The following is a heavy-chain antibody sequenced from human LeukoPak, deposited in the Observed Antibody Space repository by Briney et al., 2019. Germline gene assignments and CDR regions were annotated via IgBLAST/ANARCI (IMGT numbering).Heavy chain of an antibody. CDR3: ARAGVYDSSGYYHY. CDR2: TYYRSKWYN. J-gene: IGHJ4*02. V-gene: IGHV6-1*01. D-gene: IGHD3-22*01. Sequence: SQTLSLTCAISGDSVSSNSAAWNWIRQSPSRGLEWLGRTYYRSKWYNDYAVSVKSRITINPDTSKNQFSLQLNSVTPEDTAVYYRARAGVYDSSGYYHYWGQGTLVTVSS. CDR1: GDSVSSNSAA.